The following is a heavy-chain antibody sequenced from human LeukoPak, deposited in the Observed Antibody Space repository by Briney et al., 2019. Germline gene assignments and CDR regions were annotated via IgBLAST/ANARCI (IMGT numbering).Heavy chain of an antibody. V-gene: IGHV3-74*03. D-gene: IGHD3-9*01. Sequence: PGGSLRLSCAASGFTFSTYWMHWVRQAPGRGLVWVARIRPDGTTTAYADSVKGRFTISRDNAKNTLFLQMNSLSAEDTAVYYCARDLDWILFDYWGQGTLVTVSS. CDR1: GFTFSTYW. J-gene: IGHJ4*02. CDR3: ARDLDWILFDY. CDR2: IRPDGTTT.